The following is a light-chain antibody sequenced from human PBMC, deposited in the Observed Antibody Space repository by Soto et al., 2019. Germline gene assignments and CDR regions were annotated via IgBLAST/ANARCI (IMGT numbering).Light chain of an antibody. Sequence: EIVITQSPATLSVSPGERATLSCRASESVRSDLAWYQQKPGQAPRLLIYGASTRATGIPARFSGSGSGTEFTLAISSLQSEDFAVYYCQQYNNWPLTFGQGTKV. CDR2: GAS. V-gene: IGKV3-15*01. CDR3: QQYNNWPLT. J-gene: IGKJ1*01. CDR1: ESVRSD.